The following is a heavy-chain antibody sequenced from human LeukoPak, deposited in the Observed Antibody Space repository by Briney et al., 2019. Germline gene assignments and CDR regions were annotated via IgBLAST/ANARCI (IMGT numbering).Heavy chain of an antibody. CDR1: GFTFNTFW. J-gene: IGHJ5*02. Sequence: GGSLRLSCAASGFTFNTFWMTWVRQAPGKGLEWVANIKQDGSEKYYVDSVKGRFTISRDNAKNSLYLQMKSLRAEDTAVYYCARGKTSQNIVTRKTYNWFDPWGQGTLVTVSS. CDR2: IKQDGSEK. CDR3: ARGKTSQNIVTRKTYNWFDP. D-gene: IGHD2/OR15-2a*01. V-gene: IGHV3-7*01.